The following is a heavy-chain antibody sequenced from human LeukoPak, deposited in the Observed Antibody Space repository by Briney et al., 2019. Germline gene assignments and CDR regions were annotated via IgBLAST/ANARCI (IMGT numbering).Heavy chain of an antibody. CDR1: GFIFSSYA. CDR2: ISGSGGST. V-gene: IGHV3-23*01. D-gene: IGHD3-16*01. CDR3: AKDPFGEPIGDY. Sequence: GGSLRLSCAASGFIFSSYAMSWVRQAPGKGLEWVSTISGSGGSTYYADSVKGRFTISRDNSKNTVYLQMNSLRAEDTAVYYCAKDPFGEPIGDYWGQGTLVTVSS. J-gene: IGHJ4*02.